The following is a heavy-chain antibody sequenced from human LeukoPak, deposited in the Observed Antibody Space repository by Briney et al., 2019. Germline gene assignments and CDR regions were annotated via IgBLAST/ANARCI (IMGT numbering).Heavy chain of an antibody. CDR3: ARLHGYCSGGSCYSGWFDP. Sequence: GESLKISCKGSGYSFTSYWIGWVRXMPGKXXEWMGIFYPGDSDTRYSPSFQGXVPISADKSISTAYLQWSSLKASDTAMYYCARLHGYCSGGSCYSGWFDPWGQGTLVTVSS. J-gene: IGHJ5*02. D-gene: IGHD2-15*01. CDR1: GYSFTSYW. V-gene: IGHV5-51*01. CDR2: FYPGDSDT.